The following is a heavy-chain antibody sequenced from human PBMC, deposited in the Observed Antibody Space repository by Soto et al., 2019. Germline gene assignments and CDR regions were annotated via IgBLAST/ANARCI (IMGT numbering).Heavy chain of an antibody. CDR2: IIPILGIA. V-gene: IGHV1-69*02. CDR1: GGTFSSYT. D-gene: IGHD7-27*01. CDR3: ASAIHGDSFDY. Sequence: QVQLVQSGAEVKKPGSSVKVSCKASGGTFSSYTISWERQAPGQGLEWMGRIIPILGIANYAQKFQGRVTITADKSTSRFFVALSSIMSEVTAVYYSASAIHGDSFDYCSRGTMVTVSA. J-gene: IGHJ4*01.